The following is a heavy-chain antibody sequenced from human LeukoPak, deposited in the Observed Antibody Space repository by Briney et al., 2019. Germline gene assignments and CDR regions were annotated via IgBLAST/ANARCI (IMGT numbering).Heavy chain of an antibody. CDR2: INPNSGGT. Sequence: ASVKVSCKSSGYTFTSYDINWVRQATGQGLEWMGWINPNSGGTNYAQKFQGRVTMTRDTSISTAYMELSRLRSDDTAVYYCAKPGAYGSGSYYNVWGQGTLVTVSS. V-gene: IGHV1-2*02. J-gene: IGHJ4*02. CDR3: AKPGAYGSGSYYNV. D-gene: IGHD3-10*01. CDR1: GYTFTSYD.